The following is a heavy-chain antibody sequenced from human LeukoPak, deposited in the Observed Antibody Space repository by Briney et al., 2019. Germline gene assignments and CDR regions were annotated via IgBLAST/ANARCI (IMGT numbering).Heavy chain of an antibody. CDR1: GGTFSSYA. CDR2: IIPIFGTA. CDR3: ARNPPRTGDFNS. Sequence: GASVKVSCKASGGTFSSYAFSWVRQAPGQGLEWMGGIIPIFGTAKYAQKFQGRVTITADESTSTAYMELSSLRSEDTAVYYCARNPPRTGDFNSWGQGALVTVSS. J-gene: IGHJ4*02. V-gene: IGHV1-69*13. D-gene: IGHD7-27*01.